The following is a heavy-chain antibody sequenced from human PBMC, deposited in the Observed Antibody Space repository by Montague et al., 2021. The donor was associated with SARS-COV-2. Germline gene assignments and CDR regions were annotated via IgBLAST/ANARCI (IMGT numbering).Heavy chain of an antibody. CDR2: IWYDGSNK. J-gene: IGHJ6*02. CDR1: GFTFSSYG. D-gene: IGHD2-15*01. V-gene: IGHV3-33*01. CDR3: ARILSYYYGMDV. Sequence: SLRLSCPASGFTFSSYGMHWVRQAPGKGLEWVAVIWYDGSNKYYADSVKGRFTISRDNSKNTLYLQMNSLRAEDTAVYYCARILSYYYGMDVWGQGTTVTVSS.